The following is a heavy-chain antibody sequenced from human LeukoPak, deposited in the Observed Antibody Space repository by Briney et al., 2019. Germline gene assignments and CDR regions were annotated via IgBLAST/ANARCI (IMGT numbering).Heavy chain of an antibody. D-gene: IGHD5-18*01. Sequence: SETLSLTCTVSGGSISSYYWSWIRQPPGKGLEWIGYIYYSGSTNYNPSLKSRVTISVDTSKNQFSLKLSSVTAADTAVYYCARTRGYSHGSWLGLDYWGQGTLVTVSS. CDR1: GGSISSYY. CDR2: IYYSGST. J-gene: IGHJ4*02. V-gene: IGHV4-59*01. CDR3: ARTRGYSHGSWLGLDY.